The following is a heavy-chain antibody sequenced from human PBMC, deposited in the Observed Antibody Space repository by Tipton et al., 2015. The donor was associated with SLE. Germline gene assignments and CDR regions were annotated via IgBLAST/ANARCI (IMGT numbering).Heavy chain of an antibody. Sequence: TLSLTCTVSGGSISSGGYYWSWIRQHPGKGLEWIGCIYYSGTNYYNPSLNSRIAISRDTSRNQFSLKLSSVAAAGTAIYYCARGPDSSKLGYWGQGVLVTVSS. D-gene: IGHD4-11*01. CDR2: IYYSGTN. CDR1: GGSISSGGYY. V-gene: IGHV4-31*03. J-gene: IGHJ4*02. CDR3: ARGPDSSKLGY.